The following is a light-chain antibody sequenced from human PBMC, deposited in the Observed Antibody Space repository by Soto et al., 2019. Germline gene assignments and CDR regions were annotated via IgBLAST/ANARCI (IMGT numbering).Light chain of an antibody. Sequence: QSALTQPASVSGSPGQSITISCTGTSSDVGGYNYVSWYQQRPGKAPKLLIFEVTRRPSDVPDRFSGSKSGNTASLTVSGLQAEDEADYYCSSYAGRRSVFGPGTKLTVL. CDR1: SSDVGGYNY. V-gene: IGLV2-8*01. CDR2: EVT. J-gene: IGLJ1*01. CDR3: SSYAGRRSV.